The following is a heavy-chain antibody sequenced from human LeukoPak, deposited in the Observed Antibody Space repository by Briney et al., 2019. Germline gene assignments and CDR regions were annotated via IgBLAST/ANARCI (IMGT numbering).Heavy chain of an antibody. CDR3: AREVAESWFHP. V-gene: IGHV1-69*05. Sequence: SVKVSCKGSLGTFSRYAISWVRQAPGQGLEWKGGINPIIDTAKYAQKVQGRVTIPTEEATSTAYMERSSLIFEDTAVYSCAREVAESWFHPGGREP. CDR2: INPIIDTA. D-gene: IGHD1-14*01. CDR1: LGTFSRYA. J-gene: IGHJ5*02.